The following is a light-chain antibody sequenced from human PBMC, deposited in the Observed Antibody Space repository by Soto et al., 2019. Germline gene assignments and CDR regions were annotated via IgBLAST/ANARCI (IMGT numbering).Light chain of an antibody. Sequence: ALPMTQSPSSLSASVGDRVTITCRASQDISDDVGWYQQTPGKAPKLLISGASRLQSGVPSRFSGSGSGAAFTLTITSLRPEDSATYYCLQNHNYPRTFGQGTKVEI. CDR2: GAS. J-gene: IGKJ1*01. CDR1: QDISDD. CDR3: LQNHNYPRT. V-gene: IGKV1-6*01.